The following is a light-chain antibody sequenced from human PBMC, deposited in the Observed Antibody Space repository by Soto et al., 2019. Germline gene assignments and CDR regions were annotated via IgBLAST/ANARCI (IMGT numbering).Light chain of an antibody. J-gene: IGKJ1*01. CDR2: EAS. CDR3: QQYNSYSRT. Sequence: QSPSTLSAYVGERVTITCRASQYISRWVAWYQQKPGKAPKLLIYEASSLESGVSSRFSGSGSGTDFTLTISSLQSEDFAVYYCQQYNSYSRTFGQGTKV. V-gene: IGKV1-5*01. CDR1: QYISRW.